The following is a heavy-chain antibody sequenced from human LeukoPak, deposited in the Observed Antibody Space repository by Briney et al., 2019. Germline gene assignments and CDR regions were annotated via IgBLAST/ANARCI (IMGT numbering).Heavy chain of an antibody. D-gene: IGHD6-13*01. V-gene: IGHV4-39*01. Sequence: PSETLSLTCTVSGGSISSSSYYWGWIRQPPGKGLEWLGSIYYSGSTYYNPSLKSRVTISVDTSKNQFSLKLSSVTAADTAVYYCASPRSSSSLGVGDAFDIWGQGTMVTVSS. CDR2: IYYSGST. CDR3: ASPRSSSSLGVGDAFDI. J-gene: IGHJ3*02. CDR1: GGSISSSSYY.